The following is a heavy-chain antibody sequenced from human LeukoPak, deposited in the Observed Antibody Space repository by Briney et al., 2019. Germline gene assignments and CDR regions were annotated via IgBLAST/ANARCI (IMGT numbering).Heavy chain of an antibody. CDR3: ARDAVPSGRSWFDP. V-gene: IGHV3-20*04. D-gene: IGHD4-17*01. CDR1: GFTFEDYG. Sequence: GGSLRLSCTVSGFTFEDYGMNWVRQVPGKEPEWVSGLNWNGGGRRYADSVKGRFIISRDNAKGALYLQLNDLRVEDTALYYCARDAVPSGRSWFDPWGQGTLVTVSS. J-gene: IGHJ5*02. CDR2: LNWNGGGR.